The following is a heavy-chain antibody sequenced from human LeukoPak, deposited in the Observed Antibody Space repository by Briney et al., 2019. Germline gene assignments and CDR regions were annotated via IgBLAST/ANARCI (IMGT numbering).Heavy chain of an antibody. V-gene: IGHV4-61*02. D-gene: IGHD5-18*01. CDR2: ISSSGST. Sequence: TSETLSLTCTVSGDSISSGDYYWSWIRQPAGKGLEWIGRISSSGSTNYNPSLKSRVTISVDTSKNEFYLKLSSVTAADTAVYYCAGPDRGYSFDYWGQGTLVTVSS. CDR1: GDSISSGDYY. J-gene: IGHJ4*02. CDR3: AGPDRGYSFDY.